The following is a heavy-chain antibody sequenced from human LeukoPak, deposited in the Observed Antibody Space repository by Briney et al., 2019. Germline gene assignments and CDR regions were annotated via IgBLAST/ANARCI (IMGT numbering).Heavy chain of an antibody. J-gene: IGHJ6*03. CDR1: GGSISTYY. Sequence: PSETLSLTCTVSGGSISTYYWTWIRQPPGKGLQWIGYIYYSGSTNYNPSRKSRVSISVDTSKNQFSLKLSSVTAADTAFYYCARLSPDCSSTSCYTYYYYMDVWGRGTTVTVSS. CDR3: ARLSPDCSSTSCYTYYYYMDV. V-gene: IGHV4-59*01. D-gene: IGHD2-2*02. CDR2: IYYSGST.